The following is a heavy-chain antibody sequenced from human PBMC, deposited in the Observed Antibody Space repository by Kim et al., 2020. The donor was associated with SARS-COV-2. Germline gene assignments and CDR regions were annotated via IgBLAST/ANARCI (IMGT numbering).Heavy chain of an antibody. J-gene: IGHJ3*02. Sequence: TIYYADAVKSRFTITRDNAKNSLSMQMSGVGDEDTAVYYGARGCGSLVDNWGQGTMVTVSS. CDR2: TI. CDR3: ARGCGSLVDN. V-gene: IGHV3-48*02. D-gene: IGHD1-26*01.